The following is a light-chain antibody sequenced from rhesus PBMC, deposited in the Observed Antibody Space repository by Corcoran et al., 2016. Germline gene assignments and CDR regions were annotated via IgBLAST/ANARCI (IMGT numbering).Light chain of an antibody. V-gene: IGKV1-28*03. CDR1: QGISSY. J-gene: IGKJ3*01. CDR3: LQHNSYPFT. CDR2: DAS. Sequence: DIQMTQSPSSLSASVGDTVTITCRASQGISSYLNWFQQKPGKAPKLLVYDASSLESGVPSRFSGSGSGTDFTLTISSLQPEEFAAYYCLQHNSYPFTFGPGTKLDIK.